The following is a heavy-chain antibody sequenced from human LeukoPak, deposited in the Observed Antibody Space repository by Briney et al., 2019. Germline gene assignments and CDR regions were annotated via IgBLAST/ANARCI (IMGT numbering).Heavy chain of an antibody. CDR2: ISAYNGDT. J-gene: IGHJ4*02. CDR1: GDTFTNYG. D-gene: IGHD2-15*01. V-gene: IGHV1-18*01. CDR3: AREGSCSGGSCRLDY. Sequence: GASLKVSYKASGDTFTNYGYNWVRQAPGQGLEWMGWISAYNGDTNYAQKFQGRPTMTTDTSARIAYMELRSLRSDDTAVYFCAREGSCSGGSCRLDYWGQGTLVTVSS.